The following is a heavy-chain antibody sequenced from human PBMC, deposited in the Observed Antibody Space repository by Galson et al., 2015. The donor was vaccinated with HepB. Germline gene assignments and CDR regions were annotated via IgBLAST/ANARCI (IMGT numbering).Heavy chain of an antibody. V-gene: IGHV1-2*06. D-gene: IGHD1-26*01. CDR3: ARDGEVGATTEASEYYYYYYGMDV. Sequence: SVKVSCKASGYTFTGYYMHWVRQAPGQGLEWMGRINPNSGGTNYAQKFQGRVTMTRDTSFSTAYMELSRLRSDDTAVYYCARDGEVGATTEASEYYYYYYGMDVWGQGTTVTVSS. J-gene: IGHJ6*02. CDR1: GYTFTGYY. CDR2: INPNSGGT.